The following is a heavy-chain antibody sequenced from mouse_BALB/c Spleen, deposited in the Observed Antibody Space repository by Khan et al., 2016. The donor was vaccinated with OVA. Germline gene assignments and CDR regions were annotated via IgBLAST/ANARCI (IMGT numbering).Heavy chain of an antibody. V-gene: IGHV3-2*02. D-gene: IGHD1-1*01. CDR1: GYSITSGYA. CDR2: ISYRGVT. CDR3: ARGNYYGYYFDY. Sequence: EVQLVESGPGLVKPSQSLSLTCTVTGYSITSGYAWNWIRQFPGNKLEWRGYISYRGVTSYTPSLKSRISITRDTSKNQLFLQLNSVTTEDTATYYCARGNYYGYYFDYWGQGTTLTVSS. J-gene: IGHJ2*01.